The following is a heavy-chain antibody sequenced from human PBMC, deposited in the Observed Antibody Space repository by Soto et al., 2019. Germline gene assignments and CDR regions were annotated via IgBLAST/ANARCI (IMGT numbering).Heavy chain of an antibody. D-gene: IGHD3-3*01. CDR3: ARGPTPSWSGYYYYYYYMDV. CDR2: INPSGGST. V-gene: IGHV1-46*01. Sequence: ASVKVSCKASGYTFTSYYMHWVRQAPGQGLEWMGIINPSGGSTSYAQKFQGRVTMTRDTSTSTVYMELSSLRSEDTAVYYCARGPTPSWSGYYYYYYYMDVWGIGTTVTVSS. CDR1: GYTFTSYY. J-gene: IGHJ6*03.